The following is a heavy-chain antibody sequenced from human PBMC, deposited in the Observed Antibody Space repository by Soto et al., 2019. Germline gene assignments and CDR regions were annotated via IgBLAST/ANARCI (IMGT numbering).Heavy chain of an antibody. D-gene: IGHD3-3*01. V-gene: IGHV3-21*01. CDR1: GFTFSSYS. Sequence: EVQLVESGGGLVKPGGSLRLSCAASGFTFSSYSMNWVRQAPGKGLEWVSSISSSSSYINYADSVKGRFTISRDNAKNSVYLQMNSPRAEDTAVYYCARESYDFWSGSSGNAFDIWGQGTMVTVSS. J-gene: IGHJ3*02. CDR3: ARESYDFWSGSSGNAFDI. CDR2: ISSSSSYI.